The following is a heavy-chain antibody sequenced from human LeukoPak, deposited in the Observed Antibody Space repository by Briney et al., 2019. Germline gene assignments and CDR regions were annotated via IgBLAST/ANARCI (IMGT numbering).Heavy chain of an antibody. CDR3: ARAGVRFLEWSSPLNWFDP. Sequence: ASVKVSCKASGYTFTGYYMHWVRQAPGQGLEWMGWINPNSGGTNYAQKFQGRVTMTRDTSISTAYMELSSLRSEDTAVYYCARAGVRFLEWSSPLNWFDPWDQGTLVTVSS. CDR2: INPNSGGT. CDR1: GYTFTGYY. V-gene: IGHV1-2*02. J-gene: IGHJ5*02. D-gene: IGHD3-3*01.